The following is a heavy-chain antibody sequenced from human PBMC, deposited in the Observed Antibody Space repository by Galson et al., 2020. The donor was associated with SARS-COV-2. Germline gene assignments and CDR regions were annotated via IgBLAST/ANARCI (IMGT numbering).Heavy chain of an antibody. J-gene: IGHJ4*02. Sequence: GGSLSLSCAASGFTFSSYAMHWVRQAPGKGLEWVAVISYDGSNKYYADSVKGRFTISRDTSKNTLYLQMNSLRAEATAVYYCASDGGGYLVYWGQGTLVTVSS. V-gene: IGHV3-30*04. CDR1: GFTFSSYA. D-gene: IGHD3-22*01. CDR3: ASDGGGYLVY. CDR2: ISYDGSNK.